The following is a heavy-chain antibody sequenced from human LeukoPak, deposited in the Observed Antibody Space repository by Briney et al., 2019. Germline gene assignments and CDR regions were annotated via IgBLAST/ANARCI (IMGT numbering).Heavy chain of an antibody. CDR3: ARVSRRITIFGVVISRWFDP. Sequence: ASVKVSCKASVYTFTSYDINWVRQATGQGLEWMGWMNPNSGNTGYAQKFQGRVTITRNTSISTAYMELSSLRSEDTAVYYCARVSRRITIFGVVISRWFDPWGQGTLVTVSS. CDR2: MNPNSGNT. J-gene: IGHJ5*02. V-gene: IGHV1-8*03. CDR1: VYTFTSYD. D-gene: IGHD3-3*01.